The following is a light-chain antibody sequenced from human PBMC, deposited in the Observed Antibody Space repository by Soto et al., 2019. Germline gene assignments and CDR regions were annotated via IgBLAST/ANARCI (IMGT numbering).Light chain of an antibody. V-gene: IGKV3-20*01. CDR1: ETVTGKY. J-gene: IGKJ1*01. CDR3: KQYSSPPQT. CDR2: AAS. Sequence: ELVLTQSPGTLSMSPGARATLSCRASETVTGKYLAWYQQKAGQAPRLLIFAASNRATGIPDRFSGSGSGTDFTLTISRLEPEEFAVYFCKQYSSPPQTVGNGNKVAIK.